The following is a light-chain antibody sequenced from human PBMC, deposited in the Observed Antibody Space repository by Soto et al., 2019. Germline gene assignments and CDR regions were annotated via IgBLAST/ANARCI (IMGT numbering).Light chain of an antibody. J-gene: IGLJ2*01. Sequence: FMLTQPHSVSESPGKTVTISCTRSSGNIASTYVQWYQQRPGSAPSTVIYENNQRPSGVPDRFSGSIDSSSNSASLTISGLKTEDEADYYCQSYDSSNVIFGGGTKVTVL. V-gene: IGLV6-57*04. CDR1: SGNIASTY. CDR2: ENN. CDR3: QSYDSSNVI.